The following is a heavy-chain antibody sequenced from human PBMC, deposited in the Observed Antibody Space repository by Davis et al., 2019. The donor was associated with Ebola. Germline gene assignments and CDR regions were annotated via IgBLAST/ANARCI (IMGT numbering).Heavy chain of an antibody. J-gene: IGHJ6*02. CDR2: ISYDGSNK. D-gene: IGHD3-10*01. Sequence: GGSLRLSCAASGFTFSSYAMHWVRQAPGKGLEWVAVISYDGSNKYYADSVKGRFTISRDNSKNTLYLQMNSLRAEDTAVYYCARVVMVRSYYGSGSPTMDSLGMDVWGQGTTVTVSS. CDR1: GFTFSSYA. V-gene: IGHV3-30-3*01. CDR3: ARVVMVRSYYGSGSPTMDSLGMDV.